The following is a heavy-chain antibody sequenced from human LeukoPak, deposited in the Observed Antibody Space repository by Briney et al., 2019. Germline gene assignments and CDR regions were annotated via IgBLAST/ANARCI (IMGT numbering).Heavy chain of an antibody. J-gene: IGHJ4*02. CDR1: GGSISSYY. Sequence: PSETLSLTCTVSGGSISSYYWSWIQQPPGKGLGWTGYIYYSGSTNYKPSLKSRVTMSVDKSKHQFSLKLSSVTAADTAVYFCARELRYNSGRCIDYWGQGTLVTVSS. CDR2: IYYSGST. V-gene: IGHV4-59*01. CDR3: ARELRYNSGRCIDY. D-gene: IGHD6-19*01.